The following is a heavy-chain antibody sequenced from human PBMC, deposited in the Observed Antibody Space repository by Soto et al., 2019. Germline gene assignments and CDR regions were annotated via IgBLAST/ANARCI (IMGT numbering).Heavy chain of an antibody. D-gene: IGHD6-19*01. Sequence: GGSLRLSCAASGFTFSAYSMSWLRQAPGKGLDWVSTISTTYKIYYTDSVNGRFTISRDNAQNSLYLEMNSLRVEDTAVYYCARDGSGWSRSPWGQGALVTVSS. CDR3: ARDGSGWSRSP. V-gene: IGHV3-21*01. CDR2: ISTTYKI. CDR1: GFTFSAYS. J-gene: IGHJ5*02.